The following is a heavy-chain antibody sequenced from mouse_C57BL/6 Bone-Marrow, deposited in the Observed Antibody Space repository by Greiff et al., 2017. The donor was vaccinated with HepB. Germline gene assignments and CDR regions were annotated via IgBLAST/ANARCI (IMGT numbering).Heavy chain of an antibody. CDR1: GFTFSDYG. J-gene: IGHJ2*01. D-gene: IGHD2-12*01. CDR2: ISNLAYSI. V-gene: IGHV5-15*01. CDR3: ARHDDGRFDY. Sequence: EVQGVESGGGLVQPGGSLKLSCAASGFTFSDYGMAWVRQAPRKGPEWVAFISNLAYSIYYADTVTGRFTISRENAKNTLYLEMSSLRSEDTAMYYCARHDDGRFDYWGQGTTLTVSS.